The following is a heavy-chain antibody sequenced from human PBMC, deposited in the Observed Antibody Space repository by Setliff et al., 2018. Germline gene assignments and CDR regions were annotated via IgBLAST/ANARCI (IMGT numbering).Heavy chain of an antibody. CDR3: ARHSNSWPVDY. CDR2: IYYTGSA. Sequence: SETLSLTCTVSGASIRSSSYYWGWIRQPPGKGLEWIGSIYYTGSADYNPSLKSRVTLSVDTSKNQFSLRLSSVTAADTAVYYCARHSNSWPVDYWGQGTLVTVSS. D-gene: IGHD6-13*01. J-gene: IGHJ4*02. V-gene: IGHV4-39*01. CDR1: GASIRSSSYY.